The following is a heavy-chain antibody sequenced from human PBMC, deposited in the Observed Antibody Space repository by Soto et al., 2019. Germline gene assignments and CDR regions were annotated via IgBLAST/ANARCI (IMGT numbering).Heavy chain of an antibody. CDR1: GFTFTNYW. J-gene: IGHJ6*02. V-gene: IGHV3-74*01. CDR3: ARGIQYRYGMDV. CDR2: INGDGSNT. D-gene: IGHD3-16*02. Sequence: EVQLVESGGTLVQPGGSLRLSCAATGFTFTNYWMHWVRQAPGKGLVWVSRINGDGSNTFYADSVKGRLTISRDNAENRVYLQMNSLRAEDTAVYYCARGIQYRYGMDVWGQGTTVTVSS.